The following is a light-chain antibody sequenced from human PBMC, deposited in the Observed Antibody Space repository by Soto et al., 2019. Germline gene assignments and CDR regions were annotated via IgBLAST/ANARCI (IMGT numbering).Light chain of an antibody. CDR3: QQLNSYLT. J-gene: IGKJ4*01. Sequence: DIQLTQSPSFLSASVGDRVTITCRASQGISSYLAWYQQKPGKAPNLLIYAASTLQSGVPSRFSGSGSGTEFTLTISSLQPEDFATDYCQQLNSYLTFGGGTKVEIK. CDR2: AAS. V-gene: IGKV1-9*01. CDR1: QGISSY.